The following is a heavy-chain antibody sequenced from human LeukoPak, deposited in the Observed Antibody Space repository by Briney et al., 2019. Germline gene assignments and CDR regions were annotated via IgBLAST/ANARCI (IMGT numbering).Heavy chain of an antibody. Sequence: GGSLRLSCEASGFPFNSYTMHWVRQAPGRGLEWVASITAISTYRYYADSLKGRFTISRDNSKNSLFLQMHSLRDEDTAVYYCARGGRLTHYYGLGPCFHHWGQGTLVTVSS. CDR2: ITAISTYR. CDR1: GFPFNSYT. J-gene: IGHJ1*01. D-gene: IGHD3-10*01. CDR3: ARGGRLTHYYGLGPCFHH. V-gene: IGHV3-21*06.